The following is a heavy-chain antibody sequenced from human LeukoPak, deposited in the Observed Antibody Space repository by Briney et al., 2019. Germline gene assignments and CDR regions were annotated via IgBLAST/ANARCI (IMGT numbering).Heavy chain of an antibody. V-gene: IGHV3-30*18. D-gene: IGHD3-3*01. CDR3: AKAGRFGDLDY. J-gene: IGHJ4*02. CDR1: GFTFSSYG. CDR2: ISYDGSNK. Sequence: GGSLRLSCAASGFTFSSYGMHWVRQAPGKGLEWVAVISYDGSNKYYADSVKGRFTISRDNSKNTLYLQMNSLRAEDTAVYYCAKAGRFGDLDYWGQGTLVTVSS.